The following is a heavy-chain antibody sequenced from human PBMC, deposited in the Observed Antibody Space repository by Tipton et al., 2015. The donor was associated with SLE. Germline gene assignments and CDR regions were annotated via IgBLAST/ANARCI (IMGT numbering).Heavy chain of an antibody. CDR1: GGSISSYY. CDR3: ARGVVGADDAFDI. CDR2: IYYSGST. D-gene: IGHD1-26*01. V-gene: IGHV4-59*01. Sequence: LRLSCTVSGGSISSYYWSWIRQPPGKGLEWSGYIYYSGSTNYNPSLKSRVTISVDTSKNQFSLKLSSVTAADTAVYYCARGVVGADDAFDIWGQGTMVTVSS. J-gene: IGHJ3*02.